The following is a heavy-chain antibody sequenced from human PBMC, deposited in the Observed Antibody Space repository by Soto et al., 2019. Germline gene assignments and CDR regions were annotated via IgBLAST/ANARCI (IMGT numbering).Heavy chain of an antibody. V-gene: IGHV4-59*01. CDR1: GDSISNYY. CDR2: IYYTGST. J-gene: IGHJ4*02. Sequence: SETLSLTCTVSGDSISNYYWSWIRQPPGKRLEWIGYIYYTGSTTYNPSLESRVTMSVDTSKNQFSLKLNSVNAADTAVYYWAKYRRTEEEEYTLDYWGRGTLVTVSS. CDR3: AKYRRTEEEEYTLDY. D-gene: IGHD6-6*01.